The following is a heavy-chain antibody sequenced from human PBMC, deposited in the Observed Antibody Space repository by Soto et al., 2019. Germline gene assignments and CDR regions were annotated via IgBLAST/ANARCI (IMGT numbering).Heavy chain of an antibody. CDR1: GGSINSGDYY. Sequence: SETLSLTCTVSGGSINSGDYYWSWIRQPPGKGLEWIGYIYYSGNTYYNPSLKSRVIISIDTSKNQFSLKLSSVTAADTAVYYCARAMTTVTTAWFDPWGQGTLVTVSS. CDR3: ARAMTTVTTAWFDP. CDR2: IYYSGNT. V-gene: IGHV4-30-4*01. J-gene: IGHJ5*02. D-gene: IGHD4-17*01.